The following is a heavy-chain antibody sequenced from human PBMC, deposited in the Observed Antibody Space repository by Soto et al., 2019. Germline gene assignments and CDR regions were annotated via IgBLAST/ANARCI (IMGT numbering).Heavy chain of an antibody. D-gene: IGHD2-2*02. CDR3: ANVPIWCSSTSCYTEGFDY. CDR2: ISAGGST. V-gene: IGHV3-23*01. J-gene: IGHJ4*02. Sequence: VGSVRLSCTASGFTFSDYAMSWVRQPPGKGLEWVSVISAGGSTYYADSVKGRFTVSRANSKNTLYLQMNSLRAEDTAVYYCANVPIWCSSTSCYTEGFDYWGQGTLVTVSS. CDR1: GFTFSDYA.